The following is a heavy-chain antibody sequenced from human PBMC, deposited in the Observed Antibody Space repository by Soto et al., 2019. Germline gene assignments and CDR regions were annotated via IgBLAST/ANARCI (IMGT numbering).Heavy chain of an antibody. Sequence: GGSLRLSCAASGFTFSSYSMNWVRQAPGKGLGWVSSISSSSSYIYYADSVKGRFTISRDNAKNSLYLQMNSLRAEDTAVYYCARDKTRPYYYYGMDVWGQGTTVTVSS. V-gene: IGHV3-21*01. J-gene: IGHJ6*02. CDR2: ISSSSSYI. CDR3: ARDKTRPYYYYGMDV. CDR1: GFTFSSYS.